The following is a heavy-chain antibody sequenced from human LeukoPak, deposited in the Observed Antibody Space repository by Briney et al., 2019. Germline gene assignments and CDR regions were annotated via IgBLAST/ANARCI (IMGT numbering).Heavy chain of an antibody. V-gene: IGHV3-21*01. J-gene: IGHJ4*02. D-gene: IGHD6-13*01. CDR2: ITTSSTYT. CDR3: ARDLAAAVLDY. Sequence: PGGSLRLSCEASGFSFSSYNMDWVRQTPGKGLEWISSITTSSTYTFYADSVKGRFTISRDNARNSLYLQMNSLRAEDTAVYYCARDLAAAVLDYWGQGTLVTVSS. CDR1: GFSFSSYN.